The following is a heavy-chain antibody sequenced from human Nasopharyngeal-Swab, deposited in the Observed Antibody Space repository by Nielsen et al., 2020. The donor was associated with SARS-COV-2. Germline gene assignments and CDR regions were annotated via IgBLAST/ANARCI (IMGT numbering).Heavy chain of an antibody. CDR2: LSWNSGSI. J-gene: IGHJ6*02. D-gene: IGHD3-10*01. CDR3: AKASGGGGEFYGMDV. CDR1: GFTFDDYA. Sequence: LKISCAASGFTFDDYAMHWVRQAPGKGLEWVSGLSWNSGSIGYADSVKGRFTISRANAKNSLNQQMNSLRAEATALYSGAKASGGGGEFYGMDVWGQGTTVTVSS. V-gene: IGHV3-9*01.